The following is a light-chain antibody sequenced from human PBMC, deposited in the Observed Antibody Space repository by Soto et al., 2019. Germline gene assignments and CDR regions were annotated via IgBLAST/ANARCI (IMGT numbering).Light chain of an antibody. Sequence: DIQMTQSPSSVSASVGDRVTITCRASQGISSWLAWYQHKPGQPPKMLIYWASIRESGVPDRFSGSGSGTDFTLTISSLQSEDVAVYYCQQYYTNSWSFGQGTKVDIK. V-gene: IGKV1D-12*01. CDR2: WAS. CDR1: QGISSW. J-gene: IGKJ1*01. CDR3: QQYYTNSWS.